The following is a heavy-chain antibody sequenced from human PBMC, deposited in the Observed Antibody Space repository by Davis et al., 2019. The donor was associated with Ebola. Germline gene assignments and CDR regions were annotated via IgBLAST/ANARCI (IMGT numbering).Heavy chain of an antibody. CDR3: AKDKNYDFWSGYPHDAFDI. D-gene: IGHD3-3*01. V-gene: IGHV3-23*01. Sequence: GESLKIPCAASGFTFSGYAMSWVRQAPGKGLEWVSAISGSGGSTYYADSVKGRFTISRDNSKNTLYLKMNSLRAEDTAISYCAKDKNYDFWSGYPHDAFDIWGQGTMVTVSS. J-gene: IGHJ3*02. CDR2: ISGSGGST. CDR1: GFTFSGYA.